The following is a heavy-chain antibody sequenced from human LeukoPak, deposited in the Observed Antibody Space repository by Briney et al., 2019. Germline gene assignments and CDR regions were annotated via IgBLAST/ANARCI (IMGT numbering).Heavy chain of an antibody. CDR2: IYPDDSDT. V-gene: IGHV5-51*01. CDR3: AREAGISVAGTPWFDP. D-gene: IGHD6-19*01. J-gene: IGHJ5*02. CDR1: GYSFTNYW. Sequence: GESLKISCKGSGYSFTNYWIGWVRQMPGKGLEWMGIIYPDDSDTRYSPSFQGQVTISADKSISTAYLQWSSLKSSDTAMYYCAREAGISVAGTPWFDPWGQGTLVTVSS.